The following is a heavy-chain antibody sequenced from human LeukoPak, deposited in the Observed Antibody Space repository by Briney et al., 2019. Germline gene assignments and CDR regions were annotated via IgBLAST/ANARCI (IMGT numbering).Heavy chain of an antibody. CDR1: GFTFSSYS. D-gene: IGHD6-13*01. J-gene: IGHJ4*02. CDR3: ARASAAAGIKESDY. Sequence: GGSLRLSCAASGFTFSSYSMNWVRQAPGKGLEWVSSISSSSSYIYYADSVKGRFTISRDNAKNSLYLQMNSLRAEDTAVYYCARASAAAGIKESDYWGQGTLVTVSS. V-gene: IGHV3-21*01. CDR2: ISSSSSYI.